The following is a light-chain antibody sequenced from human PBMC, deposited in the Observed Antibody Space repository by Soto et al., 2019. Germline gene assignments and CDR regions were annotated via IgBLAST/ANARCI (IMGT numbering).Light chain of an antibody. CDR2: QAS. CDR1: ENINKW. V-gene: IGKV1-5*03. Sequence: DIQMTQSPSTLSASVGDRVTITGRASENINKWLAWYQQRPGTVPKLLIYQASNLESGVPARFSGSGSGTDFTLTISSLQPEDFATYYCQHYKISTRYSFGQGTKVEIK. CDR3: QHYKISTRYS. J-gene: IGKJ2*03.